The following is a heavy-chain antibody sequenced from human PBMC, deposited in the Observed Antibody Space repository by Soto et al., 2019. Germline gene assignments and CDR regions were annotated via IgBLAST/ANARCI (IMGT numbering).Heavy chain of an antibody. CDR3: AGGQVVAAHH. J-gene: IGHJ5*02. V-gene: IGHV4-30-2*01. CDR2: IYHSGST. D-gene: IGHD2-15*01. Sequence: QLQLQESGSGLLKPSQTLSLTCAVSGGSISRGGYSWSWIRQPPGKGLEWIGYIYHSGSTYYNPSLKRRVAISVDRSKNQFSLKLSSVTAADTAVDYCAGGQVVAAHHWGQGTLVTVSS. CDR1: GGSISRGGYS.